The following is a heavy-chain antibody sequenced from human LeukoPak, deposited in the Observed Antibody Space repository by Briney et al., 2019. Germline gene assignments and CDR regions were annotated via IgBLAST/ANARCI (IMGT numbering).Heavy chain of an antibody. CDR3: ARVRSYYDFWSGYLSLDY. CDR1: GYTFTSYG. CDR2: ISAYNGNT. D-gene: IGHD3-3*01. V-gene: IGHV1-18*01. Sequence: ASVKLSCTASGYTFTSYGISWVRQAPGQGLEWMGWISAYNGNTNYAQTLQGRVTITTDTSTSTAYMELRSLRSDDTAVYYCARVRSYYDFWSGYLSLDYWGQGTLVTVSS. J-gene: IGHJ4*02.